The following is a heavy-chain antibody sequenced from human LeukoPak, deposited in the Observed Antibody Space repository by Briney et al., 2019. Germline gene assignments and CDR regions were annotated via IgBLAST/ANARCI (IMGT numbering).Heavy chain of an antibody. Sequence: GESLKISCKGSGYSFTSYWIGWVRQMPGKGLEWMGIIYPGDSDTRYSPSFQGQVTISADKSISTAYLQWSSLKASDTAKYYCARHVNSYGYAGYFDYWGQGTLVTVSS. J-gene: IGHJ4*02. V-gene: IGHV5-51*01. CDR1: GYSFTSYW. D-gene: IGHD5-18*01. CDR3: ARHVNSYGYAGYFDY. CDR2: IYPGDSDT.